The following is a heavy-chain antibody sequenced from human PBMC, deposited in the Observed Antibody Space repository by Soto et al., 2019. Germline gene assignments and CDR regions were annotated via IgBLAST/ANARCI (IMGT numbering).Heavy chain of an antibody. CDR1: GGSISTDY. V-gene: IGHV4-59*08. CDR2: IYYGGST. CDR3: AKNWNWGSLVH. J-gene: IGHJ4*02. Sequence: SETLSLTCTVSGGSISTDYWIWIRQSPGKGLEWIGFIYYGGSTNYNPSLKSRVTISVDTPKNQFSLKLSSVTAADTAVYYCAKNWNWGSLVHWGQGTLVTVSS. D-gene: IGHD7-27*01.